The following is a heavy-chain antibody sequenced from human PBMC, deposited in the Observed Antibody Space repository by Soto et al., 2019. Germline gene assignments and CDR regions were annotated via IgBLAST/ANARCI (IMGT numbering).Heavy chain of an antibody. CDR1: GGSISSYY. D-gene: IGHD3-22*01. V-gene: IGHV4-59*01. CDR3: ARGAFLDYYDSSVYFDY. Sequence: QVQLQESGPGLVKPSETLSLTCTVSGGSISSYYWSWIRQPPGKGLEWIGYIYYSGSTNYNPSLKSRVTISVDTSKNQFSLKLSSVTAADTAVYYCARGAFLDYYDSSVYFDYWGQGTLVTVSS. J-gene: IGHJ4*02. CDR2: IYYSGST.